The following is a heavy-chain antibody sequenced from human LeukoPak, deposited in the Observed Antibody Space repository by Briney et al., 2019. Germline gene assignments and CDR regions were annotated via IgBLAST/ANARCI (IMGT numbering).Heavy chain of an antibody. CDR2: IHSSGRT. CDR3: ARLTYYYDSSGYPPAFDI. Sequence: PSETLSLTCTVSGGSTSSHYRSWIRQPPGKGLEWIGYIHSSGRTNYNPSLKSRVTFSVDTSKNQFSLRLSSVTAADTAVYYCARLTYYYDSSGYPPAFDIWGQGTMVTVSS. J-gene: IGHJ3*02. D-gene: IGHD3-22*01. CDR1: GGSTSSHY. V-gene: IGHV4-59*08.